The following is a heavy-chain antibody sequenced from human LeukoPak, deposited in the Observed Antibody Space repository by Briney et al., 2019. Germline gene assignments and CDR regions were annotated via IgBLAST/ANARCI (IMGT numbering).Heavy chain of an antibody. CDR1: GGSIRSRSYY. V-gene: IGHV4-39*01. CDR3: ARHEPYSGSHFFDY. D-gene: IGHD1-26*01. Sequence: AGPLRFTHPRSGGSIRSRSYYWGWIRQPPGKGLEWIGSIYLSRSTYSNPSLKSRVTLSVDTSKNQFSLKLSSVTAADTAVYYCARHEPYSGSHFFDYWGQGTLVTVSS. CDR2: IYLSRST. J-gene: IGHJ4*02.